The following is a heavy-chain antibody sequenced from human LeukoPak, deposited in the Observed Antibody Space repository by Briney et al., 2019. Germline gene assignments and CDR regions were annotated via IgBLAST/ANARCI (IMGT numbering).Heavy chain of an antibody. J-gene: IGHJ3*02. CDR2: VNSDGSST. D-gene: IGHD4-23*01. CDR1: GFTFSDYW. CDR3: ARGGRSGNSNVFDI. Sequence: GGSLRLSCAASGFTFSDYWMHWVRQAPGKGLVWVSRVNSDGSSTSYADSVKGRFTISRDNAKNTLYLQMNSLRAEDTAVYYCARGGRSGNSNVFDIWGQGTMVTVFS. V-gene: IGHV3-74*01.